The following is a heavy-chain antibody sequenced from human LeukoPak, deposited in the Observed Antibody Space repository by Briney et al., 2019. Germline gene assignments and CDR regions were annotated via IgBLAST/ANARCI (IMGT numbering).Heavy chain of an antibody. D-gene: IGHD4-23*01. J-gene: IGHJ4*02. Sequence: PGGSLRLSCAASGFTFSDYWMHWVRQAPGKGPVWVSRINSDGTSISYADSVKGRFTISRDNAKNTLYLQMNSLRAEDSAVYYCARDRWNFDYWGQGTLVTVSS. CDR2: INSDGTSI. CDR1: GFTFSDYW. V-gene: IGHV3-74*01. CDR3: ARDRWNFDY.